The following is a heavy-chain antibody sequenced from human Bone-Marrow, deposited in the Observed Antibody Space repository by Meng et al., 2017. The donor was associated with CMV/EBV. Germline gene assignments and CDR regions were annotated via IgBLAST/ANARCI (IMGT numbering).Heavy chain of an antibody. Sequence: QVRWVEFGGCVGQPGRSRRLSCAASGFTFSSYAMHWVRQAPGKGLEWVAVISYDGSNKYYADSVKGRFTISRDNSKNTLYLQMNSLRAEDTAVYYCARLLLAAVAGDYWGQGTLVTVSS. CDR1: GFTFSSYA. D-gene: IGHD6-19*01. V-gene: IGHV3-30-3*01. J-gene: IGHJ4*02. CDR2: ISYDGSNK. CDR3: ARLLLAAVAGDY.